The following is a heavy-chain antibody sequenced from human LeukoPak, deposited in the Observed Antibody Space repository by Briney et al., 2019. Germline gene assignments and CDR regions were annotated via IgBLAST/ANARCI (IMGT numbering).Heavy chain of an antibody. CDR1: GFTFDDYG. Sequence: GGSLRLSCAASGFTFDDYGMSWVRQAPGKGLEWVSGINWNGGSTGYADSVKGRFTISRDNVKNLLYLQMNSLRAEDTAVYYCARVQRGIAVALDYWGQGTLATVSS. J-gene: IGHJ4*02. CDR3: ARVQRGIAVALDY. D-gene: IGHD6-19*01. CDR2: INWNGGST. V-gene: IGHV3-20*04.